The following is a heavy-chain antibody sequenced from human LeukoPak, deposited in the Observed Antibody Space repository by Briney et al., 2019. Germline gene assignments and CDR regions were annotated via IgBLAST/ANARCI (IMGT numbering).Heavy chain of an antibody. CDR1: GFGFSGYW. V-gene: IGHV5-51*01. D-gene: IGHD3-16*01. Sequence: GESPKTSCKGSGFGFSGYWFGWVPQMPGKGLEWMRIIYPGDSDTRYSPSFQGHVTISADQSLNTAFLQWSSLMSADTVIYYCARLDRTRGGDFGGQGTLLTVSP. J-gene: IGHJ4*02. CDR3: ARLDRTRGGDF. CDR2: IYPGDSDT.